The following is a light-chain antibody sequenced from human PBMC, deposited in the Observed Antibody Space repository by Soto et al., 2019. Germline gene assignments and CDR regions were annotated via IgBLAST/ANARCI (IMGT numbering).Light chain of an antibody. Sequence: QSALTQPPSASGSPGQSVTISCTGTSSDVGGYNYVSWYQHHPGKAPKLIIYEVDERPSGVPDRFSGSKSGNTASLTVSGLQAEDEADYYCSSYVGSNNFPYVFGTGTNVTVL. V-gene: IGLV2-8*01. CDR2: EVD. CDR3: SSYVGSNNFPYV. J-gene: IGLJ1*01. CDR1: SSDVGGYNY.